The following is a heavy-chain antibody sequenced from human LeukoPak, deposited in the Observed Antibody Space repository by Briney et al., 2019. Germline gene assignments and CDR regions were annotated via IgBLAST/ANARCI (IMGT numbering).Heavy chain of an antibody. V-gene: IGHV1-18*01. CDR3: ARDEGYDYYGMDV. CDR1: GYTFTNYG. CDR2: ISAYNGNT. Sequence: GASVKVSCKASGYTFTNYGISWVRQAPGQGPEWMGWISAYNGNTNYAQKLQGRVTMTTDTSTNTVYMELRSLRSDDTAVYYCARDEGYDYYGMDVWGQGTTVTVSS. J-gene: IGHJ6*02.